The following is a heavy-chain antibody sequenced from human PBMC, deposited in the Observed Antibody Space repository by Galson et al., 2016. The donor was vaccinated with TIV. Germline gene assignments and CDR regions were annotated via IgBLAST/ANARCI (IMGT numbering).Heavy chain of an antibody. CDR3: ASLGDTVNYLDV. D-gene: IGHD2-15*01. CDR1: GFTFSSYF. V-gene: IGHV3-7*03. Sequence: SLRLSCATSGFTFSSYFMNWVRQAPGKGLEWVANITPDGGEKHYVDSVKGRFTISRDNAKNSLYLQMNSLRAEDTAVYYCASLGDTVNYLDVWGKGTTVNV. CDR2: ITPDGGEK. J-gene: IGHJ6*03.